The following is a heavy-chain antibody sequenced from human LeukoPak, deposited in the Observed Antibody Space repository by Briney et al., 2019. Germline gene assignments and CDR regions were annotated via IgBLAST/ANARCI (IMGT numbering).Heavy chain of an antibody. V-gene: IGHV3-7*01. Sequence: GGSLRLSCAASGFTFTSYWMSWVRQAPGKGLEWVASINEVGSDKYYVDSVKGRFTISRDNAKNSLCLQLNSLRVEDTAVYYCARGDDSSKIDYWGQGILVTVSS. CDR1: GFTFTSYW. CDR3: ARGDDSSKIDY. J-gene: IGHJ4*02. CDR2: INEVGSDK. D-gene: IGHD6-6*01.